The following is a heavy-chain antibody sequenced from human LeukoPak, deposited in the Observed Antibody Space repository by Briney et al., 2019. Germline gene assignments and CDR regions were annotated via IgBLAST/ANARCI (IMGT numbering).Heavy chain of an antibody. D-gene: IGHD5-18*01. J-gene: IGHJ6*03. Sequence: PSETLSLTCTVSGGSISSYYWSWIRQPPGKGLEWIGYIYYSGSTNYNPSLKSRVTISVDTSKNQFSLKLSSVTAADTAVYYCARVGGYSYGAQYYYYYYYYMDVWGKGTTVTVSS. CDR1: GGSISSYY. V-gene: IGHV4-59*01. CDR2: IYYSGST. CDR3: ARVGGYSYGAQYYYYYYYYMDV.